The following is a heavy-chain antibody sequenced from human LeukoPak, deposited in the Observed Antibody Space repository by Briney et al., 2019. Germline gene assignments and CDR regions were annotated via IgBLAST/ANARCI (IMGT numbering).Heavy chain of an antibody. J-gene: IGHJ4*02. Sequence: ASVKVSCKVSGYTLTELSMHWVRQAPGQGLEWMGIINPSGGSTSYAQKFQGRVTMTRDTSTSTVYMELSSLRSEDTAVYYCAREGPYSSGLGYWGQGTLVTVSS. D-gene: IGHD6-19*01. CDR1: GYTLTELS. V-gene: IGHV1-46*01. CDR3: AREGPYSSGLGY. CDR2: INPSGGST.